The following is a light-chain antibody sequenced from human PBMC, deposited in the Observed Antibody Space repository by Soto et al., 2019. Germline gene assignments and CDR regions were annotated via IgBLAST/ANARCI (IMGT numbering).Light chain of an antibody. J-gene: IGKJ4*01. CDR1: QSVSSNS. Sequence: IVLTQSPATLSLSPGERATLSCGASQSVSSNSLAWYQQKPGLAPRLVIYDASSRATGIPDRFSGGGAGTDFPLTISRLEPGDFAVYYCPQYGSSSLTFGGGTKVEIK. CDR2: DAS. V-gene: IGKV3D-20*01. CDR3: PQYGSSSLT.